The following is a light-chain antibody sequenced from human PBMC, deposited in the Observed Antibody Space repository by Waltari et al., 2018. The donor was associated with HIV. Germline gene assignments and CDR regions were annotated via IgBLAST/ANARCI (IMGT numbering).Light chain of an antibody. CDR3: CSYAGSSTWV. CDR1: SSDVGSYTL. J-gene: IGLJ3*02. V-gene: IGLV2-23*01. Sequence: QSALTQPASVSGSPGQSITLSCTGTSSDVGSYTLVSWYQQHPGKAPKLMIYEGSKRPLGVSNRFCGSKSGNTASLTIPGLQAEDEADYYCCSYAGSSTWVFGGGTKLTVL. CDR2: EGS.